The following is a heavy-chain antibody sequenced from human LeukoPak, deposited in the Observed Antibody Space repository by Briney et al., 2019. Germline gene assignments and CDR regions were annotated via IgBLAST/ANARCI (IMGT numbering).Heavy chain of an antibody. J-gene: IGHJ4*02. Sequence: SETLSLTCTVSGGSISSYYWSWIRQPPGKGLEWIGYIYYSGSTNYNPSLKSRVTISVDTSKNQFSLKLSSVTAADTAVYYCARDLYDYVWGSYRYTHLFDYWGQGTLVTVSS. D-gene: IGHD3-16*02. CDR1: GGSISSYY. CDR2: IYYSGST. CDR3: ARDLYDYVWGSYRYTHLFDY. V-gene: IGHV4-59*08.